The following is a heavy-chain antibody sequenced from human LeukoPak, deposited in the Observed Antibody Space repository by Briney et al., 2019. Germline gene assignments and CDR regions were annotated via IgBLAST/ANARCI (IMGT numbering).Heavy chain of an antibody. CDR3: ARPARIAAAGYDAFDI. V-gene: IGHV1-46*01. J-gene: IGHJ3*02. D-gene: IGHD6-13*01. Sequence: ASVKVSCKASGYTFTSYYMHWVRQAPGQGLEWMGIINPSGGSTSYAQKFQGRVTMTRDTSISTAYMELRSLRSDDTAVYYCARPARIAAAGYDAFDIWGQGTMVTVSS. CDR2: INPSGGST. CDR1: GYTFTSYY.